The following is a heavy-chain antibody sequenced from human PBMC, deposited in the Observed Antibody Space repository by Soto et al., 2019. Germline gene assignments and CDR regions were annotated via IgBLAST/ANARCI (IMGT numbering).Heavy chain of an antibody. CDR3: SRENCCFCSCYSCYYYYGMDV. CDR2: TYYRSKWYN. Sequence: SQTLSLTCAISGDSVSSNSAAWNWIRQSPSRGLEWLGRTYYRSKWYNDYAVSVKSQITIDPDTSKNQFSLQLNSVTPEDTAVYYCSRENCCFCSCYSCYYYYGMDVWGQGTTVTVSS. V-gene: IGHV6-1*01. CDR1: GDSVSSNSAA. J-gene: IGHJ6*02. D-gene: IGHD2-15*01.